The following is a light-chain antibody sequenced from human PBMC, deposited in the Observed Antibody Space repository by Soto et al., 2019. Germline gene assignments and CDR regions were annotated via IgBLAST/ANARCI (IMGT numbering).Light chain of an antibody. Sequence: EIVLTQSPATLSLSPGERATLSCRASQSVSSYLAWYQQKPGQAPRLLIYDASNRATGIPARFSGSGSGTDFTLTISSLEPEDFAVYYCQQRSNWPTFCQGTKVDIK. CDR2: DAS. J-gene: IGKJ1*01. CDR1: QSVSSY. V-gene: IGKV3-11*01. CDR3: QQRSNWPT.